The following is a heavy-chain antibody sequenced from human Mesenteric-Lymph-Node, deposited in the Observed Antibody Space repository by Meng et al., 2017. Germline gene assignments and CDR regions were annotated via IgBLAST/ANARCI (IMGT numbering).Heavy chain of an antibody. CDR3: ARDQYYYDSSGYYRLDAFDI. D-gene: IGHD3-22*01. V-gene: IGHV3-48*03. J-gene: IGHJ3*02. CDR2: ISSSGSTI. Sequence: GGSLRLSCAASGFTFSSYAMSWVRQAPGKGLEWVSYISSSGSTIYYADSVKGRFTISRDNAKNSLYLQMNSLRAEDTAVYYCARDQYYYDSSGYYRLDAFDIWGQGTMVTVSS. CDR1: GFTFSSYA.